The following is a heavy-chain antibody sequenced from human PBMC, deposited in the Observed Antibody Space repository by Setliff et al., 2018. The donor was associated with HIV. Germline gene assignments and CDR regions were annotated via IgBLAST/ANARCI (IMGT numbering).Heavy chain of an antibody. CDR3: ANMQWASNAWYSFDY. V-gene: IGHV3-7*03. CDR1: RFTFNDYW. CDR2: IQQHGSEI. Sequence: PGGSLRLSCAASRFTFNDYWMLWVRQAPGKGLEWVANIQQHGSEIHYVASVEGRFTISRDNAKNSLYLQMNSLRAEDTAVYYCANMQWASNAWYSFDYWGQGALVTVSS. D-gene: IGHD6-19*01. J-gene: IGHJ4*02.